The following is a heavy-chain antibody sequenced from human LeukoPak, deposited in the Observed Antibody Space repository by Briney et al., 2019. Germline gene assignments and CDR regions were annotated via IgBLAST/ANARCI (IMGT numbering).Heavy chain of an antibody. D-gene: IGHD2-2*01. CDR2: INTDGSST. Sequence: GGSLRLSCAASGFTFSSYWMHWVRQAPGKGLVWVSVINTDGSSTNYADSVKGRFTISRDNAKNSLYLQMNSLRAEDTAVYYCARGYQEEFDYWGQGTLVTVSS. J-gene: IGHJ4*02. CDR1: GFTFSSYW. V-gene: IGHV3-74*01. CDR3: ARGYQEEFDY.